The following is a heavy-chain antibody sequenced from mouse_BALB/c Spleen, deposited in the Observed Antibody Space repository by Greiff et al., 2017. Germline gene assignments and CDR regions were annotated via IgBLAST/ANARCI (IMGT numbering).Heavy chain of an antibody. CDR3: ANYDYDDYSVDY. D-gene: IGHD2-4*01. V-gene: IGHV3-2*02. CDR2: ISYSGST. Sequence: EVQLQESGPGLVKPSQSLSLTCTVTGYSITSDYAWNWIRQFPGNKLEWMGYISYSGSTSYNPSLKSRISITRDTSKNQFFLQLNSVTTEDTATYYCANYDYDDYSVDYWGQGTTLTVSS. CDR1: GYSITSDYA. J-gene: IGHJ2*01.